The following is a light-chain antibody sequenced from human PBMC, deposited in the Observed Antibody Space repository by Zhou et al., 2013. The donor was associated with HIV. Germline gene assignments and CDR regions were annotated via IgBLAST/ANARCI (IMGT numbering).Light chain of an antibody. V-gene: IGKV3-20*01. Sequence: EIVLTQSPGTLSLPPGERAALSCRASQSVTGSRVAWYQQKPGQTPRLLMYGASSRVTGIPDRFSGSGSGTDFTLTISSLQPDDFATYYCRQYNRNSGAFGQGTKVEIK. CDR1: QSVTGSR. CDR3: RQYNRNSGA. CDR2: GAS. J-gene: IGKJ1*01.